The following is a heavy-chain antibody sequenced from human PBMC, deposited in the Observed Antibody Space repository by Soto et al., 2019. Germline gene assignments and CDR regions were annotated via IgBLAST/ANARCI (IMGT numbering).Heavy chain of an antibody. CDR3: ANGLSPYDDILPGYYLEYY. J-gene: IGHJ4*02. V-gene: IGHV3-23*01. D-gene: IGHD3-9*01. CDR2: ISGSGGST. CDR1: GFTFSSYA. Sequence: EVQLLESGGGLVQPGGSLRLSCAASGFTFSSYAMSWVRQAPGKGLEWVSAISGSGGSTYYADSVKGRFTISRDNSKNTLYLQMNSLRAEDTAVYYCANGLSPYDDILPGYYLEYYWGQGTLVTVSS.